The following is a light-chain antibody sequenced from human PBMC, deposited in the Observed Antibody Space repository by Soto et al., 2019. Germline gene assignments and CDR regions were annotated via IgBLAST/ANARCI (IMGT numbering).Light chain of an antibody. Sequence: DVVMTQSPLSLPVTLGQPASISCRSSQSLVLRDGNTYLNWFQQRPGQSPRRLIYKVSNRDSGVQDRFRGGGSGMAFTLKISRVEAEDFGFNYCMQGPPWPRTLGKGTKWRSN. CDR3: MQGPPWPRT. V-gene: IGKV2-30*02. CDR2: KVS. J-gene: IGKJ2*01. CDR1: QSLVLRDGNTY.